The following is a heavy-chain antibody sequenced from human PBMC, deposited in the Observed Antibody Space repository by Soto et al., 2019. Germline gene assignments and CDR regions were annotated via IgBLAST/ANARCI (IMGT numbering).Heavy chain of an antibody. CDR1: GYTFTAYA. J-gene: IGHJ4*02. Sequence: ASVKVSCKASGYTFTAYAMDWVRQTPGQRLEWVGWINVGTGDTEYSQQFQGRVNITRDTSARTLYMELSSLRSEDTAVYYCARNVDTSMSAPLDYWGQGSLVTVSS. V-gene: IGHV1-3*01. D-gene: IGHD5-18*01. CDR3: ARNVDTSMSAPLDY. CDR2: INVGTGDT.